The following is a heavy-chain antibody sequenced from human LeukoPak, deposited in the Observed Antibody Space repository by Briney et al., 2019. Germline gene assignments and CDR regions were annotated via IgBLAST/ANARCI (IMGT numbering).Heavy chain of an antibody. J-gene: IGHJ4*02. D-gene: IGHD3-10*01. CDR2: INPSGGST. V-gene: IGHV1-46*01. CDR1: GYSFTNYY. Sequence: ASVKVSCKASGYSFTNYYMHWVRQAPGQGLEWMGMINPSGGSTTYAQKFQGRVTMTRDMSTSTVYMELSSLTSEDTAVYYCAREANYYDSQCLDYWGQGTLVTVSS. CDR3: AREANYYDSQCLDY.